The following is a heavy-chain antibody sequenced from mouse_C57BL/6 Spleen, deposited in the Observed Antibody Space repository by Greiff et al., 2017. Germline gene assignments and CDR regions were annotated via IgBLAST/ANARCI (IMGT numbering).Heavy chain of an antibody. V-gene: IGHV1-82*01. J-gene: IGHJ3*01. CDR1: GYAFSSSW. Sequence: VQLQESGPELVKPGASVKISCKASGYAFSSSWMNWVKQRPGKGLEWIGRIYPGDGDTNYNGKLTGQATLTADKSYSTAYMQLSSLTSEYSAVYCCARGTYYSNPGWFAYWGQGTLVTVSA. D-gene: IGHD2-5*01. CDR3: ARGTYYSNPGWFAY. CDR2: IYPGDGDT.